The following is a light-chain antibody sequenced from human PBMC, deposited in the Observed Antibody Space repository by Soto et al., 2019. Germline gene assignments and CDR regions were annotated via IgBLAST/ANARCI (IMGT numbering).Light chain of an antibody. J-gene: IGKJ3*01. CDR3: QQSYSTPPMIT. V-gene: IGKV1-39*01. Sequence: DIPMTQSPSSLSASVGDRVTITCRASQSISSYLNWYQQKPGKAPKLLIYAASSLQSGVPSRFSGSGSGTDFTLTISSLQPEDFATYYCQQSYSTPPMITFGPGTKVDIK. CDR1: QSISSY. CDR2: AAS.